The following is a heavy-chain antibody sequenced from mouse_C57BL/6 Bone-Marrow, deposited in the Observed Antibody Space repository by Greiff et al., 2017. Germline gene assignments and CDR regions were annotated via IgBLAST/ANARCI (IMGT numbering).Heavy chain of an antibody. D-gene: IGHD2-2*01. V-gene: IGHV14-4*01. CDR2: IDPENGDT. J-gene: IGHJ3*01. CDR3: TTARVTG. Sequence: VQLKESGAELVRPGASVKLSCTASGFNIKDDYMHWVKQRPEQGLEWIGWIDPENGDTEYASKFQGQATITADTSSNTAYLQLSSLTSAATAASYGTTARVTGGGQGTLVTVSA. CDR1: GFNIKDDY.